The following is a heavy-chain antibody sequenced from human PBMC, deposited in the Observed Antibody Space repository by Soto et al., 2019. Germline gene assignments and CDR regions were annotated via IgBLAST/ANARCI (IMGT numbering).Heavy chain of an antibody. Sequence: PGGSLRLSCAASGFTFSTYAMNWVRQAPGKGLEWVSTISVSGDSAFFADSVGGRFTISRDNSKNTVYLQMNSLRADDTALYYCATRHLSYCSGGTCNPFDFWGQGTLVTVSS. CDR2: ISVSGDSA. CDR1: GFTFSTYA. D-gene: IGHD2-15*01. J-gene: IGHJ4*02. CDR3: ATRHLSYCSGGTCNPFDF. V-gene: IGHV3-23*01.